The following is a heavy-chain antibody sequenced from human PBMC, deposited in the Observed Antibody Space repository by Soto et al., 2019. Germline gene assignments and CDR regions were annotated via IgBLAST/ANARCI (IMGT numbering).Heavy chain of an antibody. Sequence: ASVKVSCKVSGYTHTELSMHWVRQAPGKGLEWMGGFDPEDGETIYAQKFQGRVTMTEDTSTDTAYMELSSLRSEDTAVYYCATAPRWNYVLYFDYWGQGTLVTVSS. V-gene: IGHV1-24*01. D-gene: IGHD1-7*01. CDR1: GYTHTELS. J-gene: IGHJ4*02. CDR2: FDPEDGET. CDR3: ATAPRWNYVLYFDY.